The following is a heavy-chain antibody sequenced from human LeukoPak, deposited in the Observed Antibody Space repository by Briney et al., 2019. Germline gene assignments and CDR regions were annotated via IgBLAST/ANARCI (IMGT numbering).Heavy chain of an antibody. J-gene: IGHJ4*02. CDR1: GFTFSSYW. CDR3: ARPKYSSAWFGIFDS. CDR2: INNEGSDI. Sequence: GGSLRLSCVASGFTFSSYWMHWVRQAPGKGLVWVSRINNEGSDINYADSVKGRFTVSRDDAKNTVYLQMNSLGAEDTAVYYCARPKYSSAWFGIFDSWGQGALVTVSS. D-gene: IGHD6-19*01. V-gene: IGHV3-74*01.